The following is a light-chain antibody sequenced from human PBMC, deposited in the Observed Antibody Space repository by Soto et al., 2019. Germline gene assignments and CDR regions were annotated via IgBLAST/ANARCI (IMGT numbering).Light chain of an antibody. CDR1: QTIRSNY. V-gene: IGKV3-20*01. CDR3: QQDGSSPWT. Sequence: ETVLTQSPGTLSLSPGERATLSCRASQTIRSNYLAWYRQTPGQAPRLLIYGASNRATGIADRFSGSGSGTDFTLIISRLEPEDFALYYCQQDGSSPWTFGQGTKLEIK. CDR2: GAS. J-gene: IGKJ1*01.